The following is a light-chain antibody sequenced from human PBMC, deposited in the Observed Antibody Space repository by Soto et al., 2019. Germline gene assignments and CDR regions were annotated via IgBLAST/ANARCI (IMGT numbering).Light chain of an antibody. Sequence: QSVLTQPASVSWSPGQSITISCTGTSSDDGGYNYVSWYQQHPGKAPKLMICEVSNRPSGVSHRFSGSKSCNTASLTISGLQAEDEADYYCSSYTSSSDVFGTGTKVTVL. CDR2: EVS. V-gene: IGLV2-14*01. J-gene: IGLJ1*01. CDR1: SSDDGGYNY. CDR3: SSYTSSSDV.